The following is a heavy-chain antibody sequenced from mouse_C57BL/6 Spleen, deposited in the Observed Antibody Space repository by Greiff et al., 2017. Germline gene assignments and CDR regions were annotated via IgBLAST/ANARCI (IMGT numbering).Heavy chain of an antibody. D-gene: IGHD2-5*01. CDR2: INPNNGGT. V-gene: IGHV1-18*01. CDR1: GYTFTDYN. Sequence: VQLKQSGPELVKPGASVKIPCKASGYTFTDYNMDWVKQSHGKSLEWIGDINPNNGGTIYNQKFKGKATLTVDKSSSTAYMELRSLTSEDTAVYYCARTSNYVWFAYWGQGTLVTVSA. CDR3: ARTSNYVWFAY. J-gene: IGHJ3*01.